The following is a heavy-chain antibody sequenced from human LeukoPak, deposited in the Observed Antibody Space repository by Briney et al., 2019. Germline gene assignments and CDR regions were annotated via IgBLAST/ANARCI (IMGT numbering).Heavy chain of an antibody. V-gene: IGHV3-48*03. D-gene: IGHD3-10*01. CDR3: ARPYYYGSGSSYFDY. Sequence: PGGSLRLSCAASGFTFSTYEMNWVRQAPGKGLDWVSYVSSGGGTIFYADSVKGRFTISRDNAKDSLYLQMNSLRAEDTAVYYCARPYYYGSGSSYFDYWGQGTLVTVSS. CDR1: GFTFSTYE. J-gene: IGHJ4*02. CDR2: VSSGGGTI.